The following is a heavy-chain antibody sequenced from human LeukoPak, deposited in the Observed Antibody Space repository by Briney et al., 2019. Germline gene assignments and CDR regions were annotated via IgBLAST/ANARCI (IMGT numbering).Heavy chain of an antibody. V-gene: IGHV3-7*01. D-gene: IGHD2-15*01. Sequence: GGSLRLSCAASGFIFSHYWMSWVRQAPGKGLEWVANKKPDGTEKYYVDSVKGRFTISRDNAKNSLYLLMDSLRAEDTAVYYCAREDMWAFDMWGQGTMVTVSS. CDR2: KKPDGTEK. CDR3: AREDMWAFDM. CDR1: GFIFSHYW. J-gene: IGHJ3*02.